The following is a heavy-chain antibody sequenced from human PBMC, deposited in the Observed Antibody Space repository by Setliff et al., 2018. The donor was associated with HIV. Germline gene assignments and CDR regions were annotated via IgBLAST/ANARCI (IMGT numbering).Heavy chain of an antibody. CDR1: GDPISSGSYY. Sequence: SETLSLTCTVPGDPISSGSYYWGWIRQPPGKGLEWIGSMYYSGTTYYNPSLKSRVTISVDTSKTQFSLKLNSVTAADTAVYYCGRAPDYWGQGTLVTVSS. CDR3: GRAPDY. J-gene: IGHJ4*02. V-gene: IGHV4-39*01. CDR2: MYYSGTT.